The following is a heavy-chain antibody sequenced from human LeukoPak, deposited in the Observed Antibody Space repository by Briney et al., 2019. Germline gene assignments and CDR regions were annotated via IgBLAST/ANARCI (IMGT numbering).Heavy chain of an antibody. CDR1: GFTFSSYE. CDR3: ASRGLYYDYVHGF. D-gene: IGHD3-16*01. Sequence: GESLRHSCAASGFTFSSYEMNWVRQAPGKGLERVSYISSGGGTVYYADSVKGRFAISRDNAKNSLYLHMISLRAEDTAVYYCASRGLYYDYVHGFWGHGTLVTVSS. CDR2: ISSGGGTV. J-gene: IGHJ4*01. V-gene: IGHV3-48*03.